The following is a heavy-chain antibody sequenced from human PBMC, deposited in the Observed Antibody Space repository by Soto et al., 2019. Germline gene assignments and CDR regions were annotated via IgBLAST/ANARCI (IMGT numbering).Heavy chain of an antibody. J-gene: IGHJ6*02. D-gene: IGHD3-3*01. CDR3: ARERKFDFWRKGLDV. V-gene: IGHV1-8*01. Sequence: QAQLVQSGAEVRKPGASVKVSCKASGYTFTTYDIYLVRQAPGQGLEWLGWMDPNSGSTGYAQNFQGRITMTRNISRNTAHMELSSLQSEDTAVYYCARERKFDFWRKGLDVWGQGTTVTVSS. CDR1: GYTFTTYD. CDR2: MDPNSGST.